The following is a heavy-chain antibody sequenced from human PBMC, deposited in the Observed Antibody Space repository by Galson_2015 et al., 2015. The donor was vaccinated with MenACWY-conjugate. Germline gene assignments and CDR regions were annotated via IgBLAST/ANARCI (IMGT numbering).Heavy chain of an antibody. CDR3: AKDIAPGSGSGFDY. J-gene: IGHJ4*02. Sequence: SLRLSCAASGFIFDDYAMHWVRQVPGKGPGWVSLISWDGGSTYYADSVKGRFTISRDNSKNSLYLQMTNVRVEDTALYYCAKDIAPGSGSGFDYWGQGTLVTVSS. CDR2: ISWDGGST. D-gene: IGHD3-10*01. V-gene: IGHV3-43D*03. CDR1: GFIFDDYA.